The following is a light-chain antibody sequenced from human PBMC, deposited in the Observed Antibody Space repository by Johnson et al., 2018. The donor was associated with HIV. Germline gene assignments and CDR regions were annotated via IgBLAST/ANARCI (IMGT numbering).Light chain of an antibody. Sequence: QSELTQPPSVSAAPGQKVTISCSGSSFNIGNNYVSWYQQVPGTAPKLLIYDNNKRLSGIPDRFSGSKSGTSATLGITGLQTEDEAEYYCGTWDSSLSAYVFGTGTKVTVL. CDR3: GTWDSSLSAYV. V-gene: IGLV1-51*01. CDR1: SFNIGNNY. CDR2: DNN. J-gene: IGLJ1*01.